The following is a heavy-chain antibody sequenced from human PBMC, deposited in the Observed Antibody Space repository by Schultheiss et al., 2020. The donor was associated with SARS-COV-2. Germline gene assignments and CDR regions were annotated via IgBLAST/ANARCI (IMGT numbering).Heavy chain of an antibody. D-gene: IGHD6-13*01. J-gene: IGHJ4*02. Sequence: LTCTVSGYSISSGYYWGWIRQPPGKGLEWIGSIYHSGSTYYNPSLKSRVTISVDTSKNQFSLKLSSVTAADTAVYYCARGYGSSWYGFDYWGQGTLVTVSS. CDR2: IYHSGST. CDR1: GYSISSGYY. CDR3: ARGYGSSWYGFDY. V-gene: IGHV4-38-2*02.